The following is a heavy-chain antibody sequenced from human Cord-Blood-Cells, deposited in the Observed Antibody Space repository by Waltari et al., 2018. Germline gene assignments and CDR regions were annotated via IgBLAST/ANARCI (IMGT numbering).Heavy chain of an antibody. CDR3: ASPIYDSSGYYFDY. V-gene: IGHV4-39*01. D-gene: IGHD3-22*01. CDR1: GGSISSSSYY. CDR2: IYYSGST. J-gene: IGHJ4*02. Sequence: QLQLQESGPGLVKPSETLSLTCTVSGGSISSSSYYWAWIRQPPGKGLEWIGSIYYSGSTYYNPSLKSRVTISVDTSKNQFSLKLSSVTAADTAVYYCASPIYDSSGYYFDYWGQGTLVTVSS.